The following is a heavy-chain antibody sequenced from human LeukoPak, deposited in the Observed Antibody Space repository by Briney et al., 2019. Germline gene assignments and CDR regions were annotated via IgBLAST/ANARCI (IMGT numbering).Heavy chain of an antibody. D-gene: IGHD3-10*01. CDR1: GFTVTRNY. CDR3: ARTIRGY. V-gene: IGHV3-66*01. J-gene: IGHJ4*02. CDR2: ITSAGAT. Sequence: GGSLRLSCAASGFTVTRNYMSWARLAPGKGLEWVSIITSAGATHYSTSVKGRFTISRDNAKNSLYLQMNSLRVEDTAVYYCARTIRGYWGQGTLVTVSS.